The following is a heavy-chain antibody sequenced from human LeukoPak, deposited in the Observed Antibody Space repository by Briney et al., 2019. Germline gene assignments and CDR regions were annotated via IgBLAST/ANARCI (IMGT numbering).Heavy chain of an antibody. CDR1: GGTFSSYA. J-gene: IGHJ4*02. CDR2: IIPIFGTA. D-gene: IGHD3-10*01. V-gene: IGHV1-69*13. CDR3: ARVGYYGSGSPYYFDY. Sequence: ASVKVSCKASGGTFSSYAISWVRQAPGQGLEWMGGIIPIFGTANYAQKFQGRVTITADESTSTAYMELSSLRSEDTAVYYCARVGYYGSGSPYYFDYWGQGTLVTVSS.